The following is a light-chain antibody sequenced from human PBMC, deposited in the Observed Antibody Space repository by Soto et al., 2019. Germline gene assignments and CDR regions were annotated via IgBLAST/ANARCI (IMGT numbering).Light chain of an antibody. J-gene: IGKJ5*01. Sequence: EIVLTQSPATLSLSPGERATLSCGASQSVSSSYLAWYKQKPGLAPRLLIYDASSRATGIPDRFSGSGSGTDSTLTIRRLEPEDFAVYYCQQYGSMITFGQGTRVEIK. CDR1: QSVSSSY. CDR2: DAS. V-gene: IGKV3D-20*01. CDR3: QQYGSMIT.